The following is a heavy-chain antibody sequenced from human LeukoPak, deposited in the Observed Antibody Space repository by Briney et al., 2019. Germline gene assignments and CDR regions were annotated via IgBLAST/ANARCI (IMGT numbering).Heavy chain of an antibody. CDR3: ARGAPGRYCNGGSCYFDY. V-gene: IGHV4-34*01. CDR1: GGSFSGYY. CDR2: INHSGST. J-gene: IGHJ4*02. D-gene: IGHD2-15*01. Sequence: SETLSLTCAVYGGSFSGYYWSWIRQPPGKGLEWIGEINHSGSTNYNPSLKSRVTISVDTSKNQFSLKLSSVTAADTAVYYCARGAPGRYCNGGSCYFDYWGQGTLVTVSS.